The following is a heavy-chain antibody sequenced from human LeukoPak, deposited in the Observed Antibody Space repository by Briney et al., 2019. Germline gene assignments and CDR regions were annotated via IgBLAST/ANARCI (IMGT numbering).Heavy chain of an antibody. D-gene: IGHD3-10*01. CDR2: IFHSGSS. CDR1: GDSISSGDYS. CDR3: ARELWFVNAPGSWFDP. Sequence: SETLSFTCAVSGDSISSGDYSWSWIRQPSGKGLEWIGYIFHSGSSYYNPSLKSRVTISVDKSKNQFSLRLTSVTAADTAVYYCARELWFVNAPGSWFDPWGQGTLVTVSS. V-gene: IGHV4-30-2*01. J-gene: IGHJ5*02.